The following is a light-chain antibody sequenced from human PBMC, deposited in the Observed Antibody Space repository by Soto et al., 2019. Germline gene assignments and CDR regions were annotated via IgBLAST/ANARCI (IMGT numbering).Light chain of an antibody. CDR1: QSISSSY. CDR2: AAS. CDR3: QLYGSSHMFS. V-gene: IGKV3-20*01. J-gene: IGKJ2*01. Sequence: EIVLTQSPGTLPLSPGEGATLSCRASQSISSSYLAWYQQKPGQAPRLLIYAASSRATGIPDRFSDSGSGTDFTLTISRLEPEDFAVYYCQLYGSSHMFSFGQGTKLEIK.